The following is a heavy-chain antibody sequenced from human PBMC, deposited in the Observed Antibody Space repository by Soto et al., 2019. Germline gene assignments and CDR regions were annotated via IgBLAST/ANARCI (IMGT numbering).Heavy chain of an antibody. CDR2: IWYDGSNK. V-gene: IGHV3-33*01. Sequence: GGSLRLSCAASGFTFSSYGMHWVRQAPGKGLEWVAVIWYDGSNKYYADSVKGRFTISRDNSKNTLYLQMNSLRAEDTAVYYFARETGCSGGSCYYYYYGMGVWGQGTTVTVSS. CDR3: ARETGCSGGSCYYYYYGMGV. D-gene: IGHD2-15*01. J-gene: IGHJ6*02. CDR1: GFTFSSYG.